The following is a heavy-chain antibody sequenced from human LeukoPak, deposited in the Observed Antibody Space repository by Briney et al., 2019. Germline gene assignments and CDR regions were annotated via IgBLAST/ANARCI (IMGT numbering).Heavy chain of an antibody. CDR2: ISRTSSYI. CDR3: ATTQDATFIRGRSFDM. CDR1: GFTSSNYT. Sequence: PGGSLRLSCEASGFTSSNYTINWVRQPPGKRPEWVSAISRTSSYIYYADSVKGRFVISRDNAKNSLYLQMNSLRVDDTAVYYCATTQDATFIRGRSFDMWGQGSLVTVSS. J-gene: IGHJ3*02. V-gene: IGHV3-21*06. D-gene: IGHD2/OR15-2a*01.